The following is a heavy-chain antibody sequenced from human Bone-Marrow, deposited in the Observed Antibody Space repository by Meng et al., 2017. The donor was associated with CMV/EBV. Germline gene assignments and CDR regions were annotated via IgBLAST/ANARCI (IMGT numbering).Heavy chain of an antibody. CDR2: ISGNGATI. Sequence: FTFSGSSTGWIRQAPGKGLEWVSFISGNGATIYYAASVKGRFTISRDNAKNSLYLQMNSLRAEDTAVYFCVREPYDGSGYYVPGLNCWGQGTLVTVSS. V-gene: IGHV3-11*04. CDR3: VREPYDGSGYYVPGLNC. J-gene: IGHJ4*02. CDR1: FTFSGSS. D-gene: IGHD3-22*01.